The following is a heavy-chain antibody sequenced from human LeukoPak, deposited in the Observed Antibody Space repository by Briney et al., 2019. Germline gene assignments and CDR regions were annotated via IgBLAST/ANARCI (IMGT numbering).Heavy chain of an antibody. D-gene: IGHD5-18*01. V-gene: IGHV3-30-3*02. CDR1: GFTFSSYA. CDR2: ISYDGSNK. J-gene: IGHJ4*02. CDR3: AKRGGYSYGYSG. Sequence: GGSLRLSCAASGFTFSSYAMHWVRQAPGKGLEWVAVISYDGSNKYYADSVKGRFTISRDNSKNSLYLQMNSLRAEDTAVYYCAKRGGYSYGYSGWGQGTLVTVSS.